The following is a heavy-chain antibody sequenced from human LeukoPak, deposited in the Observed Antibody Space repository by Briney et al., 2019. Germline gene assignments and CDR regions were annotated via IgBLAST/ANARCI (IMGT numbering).Heavy chain of an antibody. V-gene: IGHV3-21*01. CDR3: ARDRGGYSGYDFILFDY. CDR2: ISSSSSYI. J-gene: IGHJ4*02. CDR1: GFTFSSYS. D-gene: IGHD5-12*01. Sequence: GGSLRLSCAASGFTFSSYSMNWVRQAPGKGLEWVSSISSSSSYIYYADSVKGRFTISRDNAKNPLYLQMNSLRAEDTAVYYCARDRGGYSGYDFILFDYWGQGTLVTVSS.